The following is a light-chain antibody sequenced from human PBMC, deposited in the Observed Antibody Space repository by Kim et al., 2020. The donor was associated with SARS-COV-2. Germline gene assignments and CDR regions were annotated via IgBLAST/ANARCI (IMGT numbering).Light chain of an antibody. V-gene: IGKV3-20*01. Sequence: SPGERATPSCRASQSVSSAYLAWYQQRPGQAPRLLIYGVSARATGIPDRFSGSGSGTDFTLTISRLEPEDFAVYYCQQYDTAPLTFGPGTKVDIK. J-gene: IGKJ3*01. CDR1: QSVSSAY. CDR2: GVS. CDR3: QQYDTAPLT.